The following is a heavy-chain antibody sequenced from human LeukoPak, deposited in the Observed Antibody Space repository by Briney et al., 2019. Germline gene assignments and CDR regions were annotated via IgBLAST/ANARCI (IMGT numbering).Heavy chain of an antibody. Sequence: SETLSLTCTVSGGSISSGDYYWSWIRQPPGKGLEWIGYIYYSGSTYYNPSLKSRVTISVDTSKNQFSLKLSSVTAAVTAVYYCARESSYSIAAADLDYWGQGTLVTVSS. J-gene: IGHJ4*02. CDR2: IYYSGST. V-gene: IGHV4-30-4*01. D-gene: IGHD6-13*01. CDR1: GGSISSGDYY. CDR3: ARESSYSIAAADLDY.